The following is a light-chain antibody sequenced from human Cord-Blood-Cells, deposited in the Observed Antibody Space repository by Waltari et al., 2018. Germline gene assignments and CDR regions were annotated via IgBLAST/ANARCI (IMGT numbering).Light chain of an antibody. CDR3: QSYDSSLSGL. CDR2: GNS. CDR1: SSNIGAGYD. J-gene: IGLJ3*02. Sequence: QSVLTQPPSVSGAPGPRVTISCTGSSSNIGAGYDVPWYQQLPVTAPKLLIYGNSNRPSGVPDRFSGSKSGTSASLAITGLQAEDEADYYCQSYDSSLSGLFGGGTKLTVL. V-gene: IGLV1-40*01.